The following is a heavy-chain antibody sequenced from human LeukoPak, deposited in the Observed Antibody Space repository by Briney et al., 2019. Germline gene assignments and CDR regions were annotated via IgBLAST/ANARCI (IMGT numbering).Heavy chain of an antibody. D-gene: IGHD6-19*01. CDR2: VYSSGSA. CDR3: ARDASISGWYTRWDYYYYMDV. Sequence: PSETLSLTCTVSGDSITSSNYYWNWIRQPAGKGLEWIGRVYSSGSANYNPSLKSRVTMSVDTSKNQFSLSLTSVTAADTAVYYCARDASISGWYTRWDYYYYMDVWGKGTTVTVSS. V-gene: IGHV4-61*02. J-gene: IGHJ6*03. CDR1: GDSITSSNYY.